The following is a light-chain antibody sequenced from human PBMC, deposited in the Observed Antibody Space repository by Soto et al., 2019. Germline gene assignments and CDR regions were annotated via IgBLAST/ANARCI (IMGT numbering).Light chain of an antibody. V-gene: IGLV2-14*01. CDR1: SSDVGGYNY. CDR3: QSYDSSLSGVV. CDR2: ASS. Sequence: QSVLTQPASVSGSPGQSITISCTGTSSDVGGYNYVSWYQHHPGKAPRLMIYASSNRPSGVSHRFSGSRSGNTASLTISGLQAEDEADYYCQSYDSSLSGVVFGGGTKLTVL. J-gene: IGLJ2*01.